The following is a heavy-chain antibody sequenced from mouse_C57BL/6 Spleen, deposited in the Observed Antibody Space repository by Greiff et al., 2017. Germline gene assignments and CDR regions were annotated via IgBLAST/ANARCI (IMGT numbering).Heavy chain of an antibody. CDR1: GYSFTSYY. CDR2: IYPGSGNT. D-gene: IGHD5-1*01. CDR3: ARVPTLDYYAMDY. Sequence: QVQLQQSGPELVKPGASVKISCKASGYSFTSYYIHWVKQRPGQGLEWIGWIYPGSGNTKYNEKFKGKATLTADTSSSTAYLQLSSLTSEDSAVDYCARVPTLDYYAMDYWGQGTSVTVSS. J-gene: IGHJ4*01. V-gene: IGHV1-66*01.